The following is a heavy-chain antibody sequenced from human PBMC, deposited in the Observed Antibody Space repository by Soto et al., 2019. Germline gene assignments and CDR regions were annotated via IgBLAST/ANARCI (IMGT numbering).Heavy chain of an antibody. CDR2: IIPIFGTA. CDR3: AKADIVATITHYGMDV. D-gene: IGHD5-12*01. CDR1: GGTFSSYA. Sequence: ASVKLSCKASGGTFSSYAISWVRQSLGQGLEWMGGIIPIFGTANYAQKFQGRVTITADESTSTAYMELSSLRSEDTAVYYCAKADIVATITHYGMDVWGQGTTVTVSS. V-gene: IGHV1-69*13. J-gene: IGHJ6*02.